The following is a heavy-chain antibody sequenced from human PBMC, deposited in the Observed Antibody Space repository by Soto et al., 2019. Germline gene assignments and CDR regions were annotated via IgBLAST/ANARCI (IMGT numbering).Heavy chain of an antibody. CDR2: ISYDGSNK. J-gene: IGHJ2*01. CDR3: AKPTSDSSGWYWYFDL. D-gene: IGHD6-19*01. CDR1: GFTFSSYG. Sequence: QVQLVESGGGVVQPGRSLRLSCAASGFTFSSYGMHWVRQAPGKGLEWVAVISYDGSNKYYADSVKGRFTISRDNSKNTLYLQMNSLRAEDTAVYYCAKPTSDSSGWYWYFDLWGRGTLVTVSS. V-gene: IGHV3-30*18.